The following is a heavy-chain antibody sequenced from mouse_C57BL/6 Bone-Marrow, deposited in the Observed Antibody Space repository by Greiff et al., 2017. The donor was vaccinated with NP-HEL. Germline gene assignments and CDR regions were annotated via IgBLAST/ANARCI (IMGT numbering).Heavy chain of an antibody. Sequence: QVQLQQSGAELMKPGASVKLSCKATGYTFTGYWIEWVKQRPGHGLEWIGEILPGSGSTNYTEKFKGKATFTADTSSNTAYMQLSSLTTEDSAIYYCARCETYYDLDYWGQGTTLTVSS. J-gene: IGHJ2*01. V-gene: IGHV1-9*01. CDR2: ILPGSGST. CDR1: GYTFTGYW. CDR3: ARCETYYDLDY. D-gene: IGHD1-1*02.